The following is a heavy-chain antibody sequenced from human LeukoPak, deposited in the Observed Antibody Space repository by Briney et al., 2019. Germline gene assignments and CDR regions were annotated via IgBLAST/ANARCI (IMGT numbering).Heavy chain of an antibody. J-gene: IGHJ6*02. D-gene: IGHD6-6*01. CDR3: ARGSSRYYYYYGMDV. Sequence: SVKVSCKASGGTFSSYAISWVRQAPGQGLEWMGGIIPIFGTANYAQKFQGRVTITADESTSTAYMGLSSLRSEDTAVYYCARGSSRYYYYYGMDVWGQGTTVTVSS. CDR1: GGTFSSYA. CDR2: IIPIFGTA. V-gene: IGHV1-69*13.